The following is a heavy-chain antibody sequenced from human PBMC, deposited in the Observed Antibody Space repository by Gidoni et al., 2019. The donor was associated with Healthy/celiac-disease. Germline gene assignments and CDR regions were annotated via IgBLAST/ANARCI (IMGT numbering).Heavy chain of an antibody. J-gene: IGHJ4*02. D-gene: IGHD6-6*01. CDR3: ATEYSSSFDY. Sequence: EVQLVESGGGLVKPGGSLRPSCAASGFTFSSYSMNWVRQAPGQGLEWVSSISSSSSYIYYADSVKGRFTISRDNAKNSLYLQMNSLRAEDTAVYYCATEYSSSFDYWGQGTLVTVSS. CDR2: ISSSSSYI. CDR1: GFTFSSYS. V-gene: IGHV3-21*01.